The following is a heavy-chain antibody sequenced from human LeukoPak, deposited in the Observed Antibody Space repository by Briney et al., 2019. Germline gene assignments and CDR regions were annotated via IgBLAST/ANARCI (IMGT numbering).Heavy chain of an antibody. CDR1: GYSISSSNW. D-gene: IGHD1-1*01. CDR2: IHYSGST. CDR3: ARKHRWNGLYFDY. Sequence: SETLSLTCAVSGYSISSSNWWGWVRQPPGKGLEWIGYIHYSGSTYYNPSLLSRVTMSVDTSKNQFSLKLSSVTAVDTAVYYCARKHRWNGLYFDYWARESWSPSPQ. J-gene: IGHJ4*02. V-gene: IGHV4-28*01.